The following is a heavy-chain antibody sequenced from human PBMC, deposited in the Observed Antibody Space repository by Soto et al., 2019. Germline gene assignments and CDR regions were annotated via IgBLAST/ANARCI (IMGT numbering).Heavy chain of an antibody. J-gene: IGHJ3*01. Sequence: QVHLQQSGPGLVKPSQTLSLTCSVSGDSLTVGGHYWTWIRQHPGKGLEWIGYIYHSGGTYYSPSLKSRVTISVDTSENRFSLMLTSVTAADTAVYYCARGGDGFDLWGQGEMVTVSS. V-gene: IGHV4-31*03. CDR1: GDSLTVGGHY. CDR3: ARGGDGFDL. CDR2: IYHSGGT.